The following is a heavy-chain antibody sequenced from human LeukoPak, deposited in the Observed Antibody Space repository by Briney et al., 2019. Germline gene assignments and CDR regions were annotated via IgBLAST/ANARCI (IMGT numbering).Heavy chain of an antibody. CDR3: ARDAITMVRGVHFDY. CDR2: INPSGGST. Sequence: GASVKVSCKASGYTFTSYYMHWVRQAPGQGLEWMGIINPSGGSTSYAQKFQGRVTMTRDTSTSTVYMELSSLRSEDTAVYYCARDAITMVRGVHFDYWGQGTLVTVSS. CDR1: GYTFTSYY. J-gene: IGHJ4*02. D-gene: IGHD3-10*01. V-gene: IGHV1-46*01.